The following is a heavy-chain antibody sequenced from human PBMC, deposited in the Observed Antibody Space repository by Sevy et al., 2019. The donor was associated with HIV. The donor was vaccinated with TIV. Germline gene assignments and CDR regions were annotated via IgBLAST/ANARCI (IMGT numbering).Heavy chain of an antibody. CDR2: ISPNGGST. Sequence: GGSLRLSCATSGFSFRSYVINWVRQAPGKGLEWVSAISPNGGSTYYADSVKGRFTISRDNSKNTLDLQMSSLRAEDPAIYYCAKMFGNYLGLDSWGQGALVTVSS. V-gene: IGHV3-23*01. CDR3: AKMFGNYLGLDS. CDR1: GFSFRSYV. D-gene: IGHD3-10*02. J-gene: IGHJ4*02.